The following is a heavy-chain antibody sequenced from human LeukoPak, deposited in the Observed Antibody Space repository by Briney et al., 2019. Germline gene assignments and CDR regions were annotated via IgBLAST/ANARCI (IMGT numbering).Heavy chain of an antibody. J-gene: IGHJ4*02. CDR3: AREGGPYRPLDY. CDR2: INLQGST. CDR1: GGSISDTNW. Sequence: SETLSLTCGVSGGSISDTNWWTWFRQPPGKGLEWIGEINLQGSTNYNPSLNSPVAISVDKSENHISLKLASVTAADTAVYYCAREGGPYRPLDYSGQGTLVTVAS. V-gene: IGHV4-4*02.